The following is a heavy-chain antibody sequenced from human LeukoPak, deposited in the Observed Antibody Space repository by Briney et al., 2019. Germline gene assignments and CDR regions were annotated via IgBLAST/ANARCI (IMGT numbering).Heavy chain of an antibody. D-gene: IGHD5-18*01. V-gene: IGHV4-59*08. CDR1: GGSISSYY. CDR3: ARHSGYSYGLDY. Sequence: PSETLSLTCTVSGGSISSYYWSWIRQPPGKGLEWIGYIYYTGSTQYNPSLKSRVTISVDTSKNQFSLKVSSVTAADTAVYYCARHSGYSYGLDYWGQGAPVTVSS. CDR2: IYYTGST. J-gene: IGHJ4*02.